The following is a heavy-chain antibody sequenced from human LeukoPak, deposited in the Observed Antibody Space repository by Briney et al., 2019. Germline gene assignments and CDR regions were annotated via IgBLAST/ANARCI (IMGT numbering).Heavy chain of an antibody. J-gene: IGHJ4*02. Sequence: PGGSLRLSCSASGFTFSSYAMHWVRQAPGKGLEYVSAISSNGGSTYYADSVKGRFTISIDNSKNTLYLQMSSLRAEDTAVYYCVKERGYCSGGSCYFDYWGQGTLVTVSS. CDR3: VKERGYCSGGSCYFDY. D-gene: IGHD2-15*01. CDR2: ISSNGGST. V-gene: IGHV3-64D*06. CDR1: GFTFSSYA.